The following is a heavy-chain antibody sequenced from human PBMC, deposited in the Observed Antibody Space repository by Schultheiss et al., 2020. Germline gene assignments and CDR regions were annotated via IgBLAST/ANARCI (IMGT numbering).Heavy chain of an antibody. CDR1: GGSISSYY. D-gene: IGHD6-13*01. CDR3: ARVSFIAAADT. Sequence: SETLSLTCTVSGGSISSYYWSWIRQPPGKGLEWIGYIYYSGSTNYNPSLKSRVTISVDTSKNQFSLKLSSVTAADTAVYYCARVSFIAAADTCGQGTLVTVSS. J-gene: IGHJ5*02. CDR2: IYYSGST. V-gene: IGHV4-59*01.